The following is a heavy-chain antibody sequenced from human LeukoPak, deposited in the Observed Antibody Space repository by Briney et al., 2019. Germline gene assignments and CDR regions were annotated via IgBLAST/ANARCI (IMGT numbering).Heavy chain of an antibody. D-gene: IGHD3-10*01. V-gene: IGHV1-69*01. J-gene: IGHJ3*02. Sequence: SVKVSCKASGGTFSSYAISWVRQAPGQGLEWMGGIIPIFGTANYAQKFQGRVTLTADESTSTAYMELSSLRSEDTAVYYCARRSGSGSYYNTFGPSAFDIWGQGTMVTVSS. CDR1: GGTFSSYA. CDR3: ARRSGSGSYYNTFGPSAFDI. CDR2: IIPIFGTA.